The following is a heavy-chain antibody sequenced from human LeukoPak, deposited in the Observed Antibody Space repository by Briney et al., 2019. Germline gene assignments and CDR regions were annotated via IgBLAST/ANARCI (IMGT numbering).Heavy chain of an antibody. Sequence: PGGSLRLSCAASGLTFSSYAMHWVRQAPGKGLEYVAAISSNGGSTYYAGSVKGRFTISRDNSKNTLYLQMGSLRADDMAAYYCAREISPGNRFYPWGQGTLVNVSS. J-gene: IGHJ5*02. CDR3: AREISPGNRFYP. CDR1: GLTFSSYA. D-gene: IGHD1-26*01. V-gene: IGHV3-64*02. CDR2: ISSNGGST.